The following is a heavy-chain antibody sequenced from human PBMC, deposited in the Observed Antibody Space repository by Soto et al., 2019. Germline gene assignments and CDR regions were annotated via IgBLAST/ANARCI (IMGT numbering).Heavy chain of an antibody. V-gene: IGHV3-30*05. D-gene: IGHD1-1*01. Sequence: QVQLVESGGGVVQPGRSLRLSCGASGFTLSRYGMHWVRQAPGKGLEWVAVISFDGNTQYYADSVKGRFTISRDNSKETLSLPLPCLRPKDTAVYYCARGAEHQLLAHDYLYGMDVWGQGTTVSVSS. CDR3: ARGAEHQLLAHDYLYGMDV. CDR1: GFTLSRYG. J-gene: IGHJ6*02. CDR2: ISFDGNTQ.